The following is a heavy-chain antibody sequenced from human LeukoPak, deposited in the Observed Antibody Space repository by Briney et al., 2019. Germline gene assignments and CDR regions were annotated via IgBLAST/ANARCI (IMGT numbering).Heavy chain of an antibody. J-gene: IGHJ4*02. D-gene: IGHD6-13*01. V-gene: IGHV1-2*02. CDR2: INPNSGDT. CDR1: GFTFTDYS. Sequence: ASVKVSCKASGFTFTDYSMHWVRQAPGQGLEWMGWINPNSGDTDYAQKFQGRVTMTRDTSISTAYLEVSRLTSDDTAVYFCARDAIAAAGAGAWGQGTLVTVSS. CDR3: ARDAIAAAGAGA.